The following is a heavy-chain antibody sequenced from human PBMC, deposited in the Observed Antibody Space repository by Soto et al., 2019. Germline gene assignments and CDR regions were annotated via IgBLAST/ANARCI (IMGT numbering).Heavy chain of an antibody. Sequence: QVQLQESGPGLVKPSETLSLTCTVSGGSITGYHWSWIRQPPGKGLEWIGYTHGSGITNYNPSLQSRVTISVDTPQNLFSPQLSSVTASDTAVYYCASYIEGGGGRGYWGQGHLLTVSS. CDR3: ASYIEGGGGRGY. V-gene: IGHV4-59*01. J-gene: IGHJ4*02. CDR2: THGSGIT. CDR1: GGSITGYH. D-gene: IGHD2-15*01.